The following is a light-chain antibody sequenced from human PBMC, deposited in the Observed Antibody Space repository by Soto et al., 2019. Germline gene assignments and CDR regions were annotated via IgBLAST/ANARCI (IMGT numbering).Light chain of an antibody. CDR3: CSYTSSGTSV. V-gene: IGLV2-14*03. J-gene: IGLJ2*01. Sequence: QSVLTQPASVSGSPGQSITISCTGTSSDIGGYNYVSWYQHHPGKAPKFLIYDVTYRPSGVSNRFSGSKSGNTASLTISGLQTEDEGDYYCCSYTSSGTSVFGGGTQLTVL. CDR2: DVT. CDR1: SSDIGGYNY.